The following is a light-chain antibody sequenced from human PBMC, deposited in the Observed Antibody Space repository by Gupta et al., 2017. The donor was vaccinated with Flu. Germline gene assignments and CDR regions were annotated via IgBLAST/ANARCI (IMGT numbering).Light chain of an antibody. J-gene: IGKJ2*01. CDR2: EIS. Sequence: FVLTQTPLSSPVTLGQPASISCRSSQSLDHSDGDTYLSWLHQRPGQPPRLLIYEISNRLSEVPDRFIGSGAGTDFTLKITRVEAEDVGVYYCMQATQFPYTFGQGTKLEIK. V-gene: IGKV2-24*01. CDR3: MQATQFPYT. CDR1: QSLDHSDGDTY.